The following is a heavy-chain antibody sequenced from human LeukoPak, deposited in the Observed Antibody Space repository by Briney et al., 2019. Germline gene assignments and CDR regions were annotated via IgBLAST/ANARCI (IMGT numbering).Heavy chain of an antibody. D-gene: IGHD2-2*01. CDR2: IFYSGST. CDR3: ARGPDYYFDY. J-gene: IGHJ4*02. V-gene: IGHV4-39*07. Sequence: SETLSLTCTVSGGSISTSNYYWGWIRQPPGKGLEWIGNIFYSGSTYYNPSLKSRVTISVDTSKNQFSLKLSSVTAADTAVYYCARGPDYYFDYWGQGTLVTVSS. CDR1: GGSISTSNYY.